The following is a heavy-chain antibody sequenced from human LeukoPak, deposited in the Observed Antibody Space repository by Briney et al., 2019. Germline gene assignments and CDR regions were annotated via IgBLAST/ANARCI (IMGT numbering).Heavy chain of an antibody. CDR1: GGSFSGYY. CDR3: ARGRGIVATTPGVNYYYYMDV. D-gene: IGHD5-12*01. Sequence: PSETLSLTCAVYGGSFSGYYWSWIRQPPGKGLEWIGEINHSGSTNYNPSLKSRVTISVDTSKNQFSLKLSSVTAADTAVYYCARGRGIVATTPGVNYYYYMDVWGKGTTVTVSS. V-gene: IGHV4-34*01. J-gene: IGHJ6*03. CDR2: INHSGST.